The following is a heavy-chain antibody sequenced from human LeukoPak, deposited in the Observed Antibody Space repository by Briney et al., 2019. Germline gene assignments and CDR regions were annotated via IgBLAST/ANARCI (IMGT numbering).Heavy chain of an antibody. CDR1: GGSISSYS. D-gene: IGHD6-19*01. J-gene: IGHJ4*02. Sequence: SETLSLTCTVSGGSISSYSWSWIRQPPGKGLEWIGYIYYSGKTNYNPSLKSRVTISVDTSKNQFSLKLSSVTAADTAVYYCARDRLSSGWYDYWGQGTLVTVSS. CDR3: ARDRLSSGWYDY. CDR2: IYYSGKT. V-gene: IGHV4-59*01.